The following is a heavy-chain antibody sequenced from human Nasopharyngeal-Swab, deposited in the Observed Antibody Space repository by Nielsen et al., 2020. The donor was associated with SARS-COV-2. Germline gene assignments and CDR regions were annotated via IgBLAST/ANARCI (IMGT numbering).Heavy chain of an antibody. J-gene: IGHJ3*02. CDR1: GFTFSNAW. CDR3: TTSGYDSTSDAFDI. CDR2: IKSKTDGGTT. V-gene: IGHV3-15*01. D-gene: IGHD3-22*01. Sequence: GESLKISYAASGFTFSNAWMSWVRQAPGKGLEWVGRIKSKTDGGTTDYAAPVKGRFTISRDDSKNTLYLQMNSLKTEDTAVYYCTTSGYDSTSDAFDIWGQGTMVTVSS.